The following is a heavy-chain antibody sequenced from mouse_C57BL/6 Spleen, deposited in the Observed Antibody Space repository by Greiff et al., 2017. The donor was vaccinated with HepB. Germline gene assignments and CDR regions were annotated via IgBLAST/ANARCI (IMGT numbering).Heavy chain of an antibody. CDR2: IYPGSGST. D-gene: IGHD1-1*01. Sequence: VQLQQPGAELVKPGASVKMSCKASGYTFTSYWITWVKQRPGQGLEWIGDIYPGSGSTNYNEKFKSKATLTVDTSSSTAYMQLSSLTSEDSAVYYCARGGSTPYYFDYWGQGTTLTVSS. CDR3: ARGGSTPYYFDY. J-gene: IGHJ2*01. CDR1: GYTFTSYW. V-gene: IGHV1-55*01.